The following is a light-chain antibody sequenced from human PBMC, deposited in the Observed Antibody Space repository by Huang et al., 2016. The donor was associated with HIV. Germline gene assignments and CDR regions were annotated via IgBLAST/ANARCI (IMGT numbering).Light chain of an antibody. CDR3: QQYGTSTST. CDR2: GAS. V-gene: IGKV3-20*01. CDR1: QSVSSSY. J-gene: IGKJ1*01. Sequence: EIVLTQPPGTLSLSPGERATLSCRARQSVSSSYLAWYQQKAGQSPRLLIYGASIGHSGTPYRFSGSGSGTDFTLTISSLDPEDFAVYYCQQYGTSTSTFGQGTRLEVK.